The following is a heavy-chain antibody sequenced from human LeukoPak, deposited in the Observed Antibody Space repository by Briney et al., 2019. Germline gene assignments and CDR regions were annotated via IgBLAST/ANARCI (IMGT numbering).Heavy chain of an antibody. CDR2: INHSGST. V-gene: IGHV4-34*01. Sequence: SETLSLTCAVYGGSFSGYYWSWIRQPPGKGREWSGEINHSGSTNYNPSLKSRVTISVDTSKNQFSLKLSSVTAADTAVYYCARVGYSSSWIDYWGQGTLVTVSA. CDR3: ARVGYSSSWIDY. D-gene: IGHD6-13*01. J-gene: IGHJ4*02. CDR1: GGSFSGYY.